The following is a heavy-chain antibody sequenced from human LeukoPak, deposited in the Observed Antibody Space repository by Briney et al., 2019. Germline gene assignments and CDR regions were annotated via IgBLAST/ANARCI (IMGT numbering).Heavy chain of an antibody. Sequence: GGSLRLSCAASGFTFSTYWMHWVRQAPGKGLVWVSRINRDGSSTSYADSVKGRFTISRDNAKNTLHLQMNSLRAEDTAVYYCARDRETYYDILTGYYTLGDAFDIWGQGTMVTVSS. J-gene: IGHJ3*02. CDR1: GFTFSTYW. CDR3: ARDRETYYDILTGYYTLGDAFDI. V-gene: IGHV3-74*01. D-gene: IGHD3-9*01. CDR2: INRDGSST.